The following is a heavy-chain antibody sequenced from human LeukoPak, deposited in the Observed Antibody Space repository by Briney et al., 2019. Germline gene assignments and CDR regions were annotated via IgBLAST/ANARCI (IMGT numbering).Heavy chain of an antibody. CDR2: ISAYNGNT. Sequence: ASVKVSCKASGYTFTNYGISWVRQAPGQGLEWMGWISAYNGNTNYAQKLQGRVTMTTDTSTSTAYMELRSLRSDDTAVYYCAREISTYYYDSSGYWGAAFDIWGQGTMVTVSS. CDR1: GYTFTNYG. D-gene: IGHD3-22*01. J-gene: IGHJ3*02. V-gene: IGHV1-18*01. CDR3: AREISTYYYDSSGYWGAAFDI.